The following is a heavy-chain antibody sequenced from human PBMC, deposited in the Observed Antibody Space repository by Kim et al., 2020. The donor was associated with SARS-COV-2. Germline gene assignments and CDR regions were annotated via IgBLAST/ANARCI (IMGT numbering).Heavy chain of an antibody. CDR3: ARGPRYSYGTGRDRYYYYGMDV. CDR2: IKQDGSEK. CDR1: GFTFSSYW. Sequence: GGSLRLSCAASGFTFSSYWMSWVRQAPGKGLEWVANIKQDGSEKYYVDSVKGRFTISRDNAKNSLYLQMNSLRAEDTAVYYCARGPRYSYGTGRDRYYYYGMDVWGQGTTVTVSS. D-gene: IGHD5-18*01. V-gene: IGHV3-7*01. J-gene: IGHJ6*02.